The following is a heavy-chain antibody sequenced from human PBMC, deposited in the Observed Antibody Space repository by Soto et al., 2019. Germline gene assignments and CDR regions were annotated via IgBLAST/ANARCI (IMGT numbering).Heavy chain of an antibody. V-gene: IGHV1-18*01. CDR1: GYIFVNYG. CDR2: ISPYSGNT. Sequence: QVQLVQSGDEVRKNGSSVKVSCKASGYIFVNYGIALVRQAPGQGLEWMVWISPYSGNTHYASQVQGRLTMTTDTSTSPAYMYLGSLTSDDTAVYYCAMVDNYVSPTPQDVWGQGTTVTVSS. D-gene: IGHD3-16*01. CDR3: AMVDNYVSPTPQDV. J-gene: IGHJ6*02.